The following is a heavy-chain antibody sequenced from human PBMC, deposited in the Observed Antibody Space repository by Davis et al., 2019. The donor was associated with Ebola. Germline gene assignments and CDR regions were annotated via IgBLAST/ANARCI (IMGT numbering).Heavy chain of an antibody. CDR1: GFTFSNAW. CDR2: IRSKANSYAT. V-gene: IGHV3-73*01. CDR3: TKTSSSTNPDY. Sequence: PGGSLRLSCAASGFTFSNAWMSWVRQASGKGLEWVGRIRSKANSYATAYAASVKGRFTISRDDSKNTAYLQMNSLKTEYTAVYYCTKTSSSTNPDYWGQGTLVTVSS. J-gene: IGHJ4*02. D-gene: IGHD6-6*01.